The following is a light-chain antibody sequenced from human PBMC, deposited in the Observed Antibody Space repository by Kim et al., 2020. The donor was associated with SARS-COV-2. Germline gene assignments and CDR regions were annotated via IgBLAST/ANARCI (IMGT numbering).Light chain of an antibody. CDR1: QSVGSNF. CDR3: QQYGGSPT. J-gene: IGKJ4*01. Sequence: LSLSPGERATLSCRASQSVGSNFLAWYQMKPGQGPRLLIDGASSRATGIPDRISGSGSGTDFTLTISRLEPEDIAVYYCQQYGGSPTFGGGTKLEI. CDR2: GAS. V-gene: IGKV3-20*01.